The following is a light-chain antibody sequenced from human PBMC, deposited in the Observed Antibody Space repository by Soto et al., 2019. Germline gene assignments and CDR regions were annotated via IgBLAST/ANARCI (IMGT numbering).Light chain of an antibody. J-gene: IGLJ2*01. Sequence: QSVLTQSPSVSAAPGQQVTISCSGSSSNIGNNYVSWYQQLPGTAPKLLIYDNNKRPSGIPDRFSGSKSGTSGTLDITGLQTGDEADYYGATWDGSLPGEVFGGGTKVTVL. CDR1: SSNIGNNY. CDR3: ATWDGSLPGEV. V-gene: IGLV1-51*01. CDR2: DNN.